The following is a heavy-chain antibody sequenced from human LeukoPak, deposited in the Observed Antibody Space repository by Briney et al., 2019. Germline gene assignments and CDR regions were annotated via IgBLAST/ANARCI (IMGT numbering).Heavy chain of an antibody. D-gene: IGHD3-10*01. V-gene: IGHV4-4*07. CDR3: ARDSGAAPDFDY. CDR1: GGSISSDY. CDR2: IYTSGST. J-gene: IGHJ4*02. Sequence: PSETLSLTCTVSGGSISSDYWSWIRQPAGKGLEWIGRIYTSGSTNYIPSLKSRVTISVDTSKNQFSLKLSSVTAADTAVYYCARDSGAAPDFDYWGQGTLVTVSS.